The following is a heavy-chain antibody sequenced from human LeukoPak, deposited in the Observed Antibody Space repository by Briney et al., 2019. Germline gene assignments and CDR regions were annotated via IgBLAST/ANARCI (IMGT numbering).Heavy chain of an antibody. CDR2: LYSGGST. J-gene: IGHJ4*02. CDR1: GFTVSSNY. Sequence: GGSLKLSCAASGFTVSSNYMSWVRQAPGKGLKWVSVLYSGGSTYYADSVKGRFTISRDNSKNTLYLQMNSLRAEDTAVYYCGHSSDWYTQPDYWGQGILVTVSS. D-gene: IGHD6-13*01. V-gene: IGHV3-53*01. CDR3: GHSSDWYTQPDY.